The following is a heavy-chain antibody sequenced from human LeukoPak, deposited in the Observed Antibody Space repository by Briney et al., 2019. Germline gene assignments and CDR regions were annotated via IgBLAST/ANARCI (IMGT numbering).Heavy chain of an antibody. Sequence: GGSVSPSCAASGFTFSSYWMSWVRQAPGKGLEWVANIKQDGSEKYYVDSVKGRFTISRDNAKNSLYLQMNSLRAEDTAVYYCARVTYYYDSSGYYGDYWGQGTTVTVSS. V-gene: IGHV3-7*01. CDR3: ARVTYYYDSSGYYGDY. CDR1: GFTFSSYW. J-gene: IGHJ4*02. D-gene: IGHD3-22*01. CDR2: IKQDGSEK.